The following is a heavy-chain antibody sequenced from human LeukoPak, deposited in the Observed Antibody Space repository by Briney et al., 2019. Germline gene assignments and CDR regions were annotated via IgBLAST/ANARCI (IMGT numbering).Heavy chain of an antibody. Sequence: PGGSLRLSCAASGFTFSSYSMNWVRQAPGKGLEWVSSISSSSSYIYYADSVKGRFTISRDNSKNTLYLQMNSLRAEDTAVYYCAALRGIVGAIDAFDIWGQGTMVTVSS. V-gene: IGHV3-21*04. CDR3: AALRGIVGAIDAFDI. CDR1: GFTFSSYS. D-gene: IGHD1-26*01. J-gene: IGHJ3*02. CDR2: ISSSSSYI.